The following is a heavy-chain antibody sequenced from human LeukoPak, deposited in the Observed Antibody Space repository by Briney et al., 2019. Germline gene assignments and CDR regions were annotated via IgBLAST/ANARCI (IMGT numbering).Heavy chain of an antibody. V-gene: IGHV3-21*04. CDR1: GFTFSSYS. Sequence: NPGGSLRLSCAASGFTFSSYSMNWVRQAPGKGLEWVSSIFPSGGEIHYADSVRGRFTISRDNSKSILSLQMNSLRAEDTAIYYCATYRQVLLPFESWGQGTLVTVSS. CDR3: ATYRQVLLPFES. CDR2: IFPSGGEI. D-gene: IGHD5-18*01. J-gene: IGHJ4*02.